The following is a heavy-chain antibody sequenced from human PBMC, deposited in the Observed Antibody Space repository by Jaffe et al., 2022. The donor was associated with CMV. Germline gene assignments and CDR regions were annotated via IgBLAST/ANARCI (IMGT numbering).Heavy chain of an antibody. J-gene: IGHJ5*02. CDR1: GFTFSSYA. Sequence: EVQLLESGGGLVQPGGSLRLSCAASGFTFSSYAMSWVRQAPGKGLEWVSAISGSGGSTYYADSVKGRFTISRDNSKNTLYLQMNSLRAEDTAVYYCAKDLGPYELRFLEWLPYNWFDPWGQGTLVTVSS. D-gene: IGHD3-3*01. CDR3: AKDLGPYELRFLEWLPYNWFDP. V-gene: IGHV3-23*01. CDR2: ISGSGGST.